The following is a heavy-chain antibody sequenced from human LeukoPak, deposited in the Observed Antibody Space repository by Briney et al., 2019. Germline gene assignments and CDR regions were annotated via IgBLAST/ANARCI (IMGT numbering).Heavy chain of an antibody. V-gene: IGHV1-69*13. Sequence: SVKVSCKVSGYSLTDVFMHCVRQAPGQGLEWMGGIIPVFGTTNYAQKFQGRVTISADESTSTAYMEMSSLSSEDTAVYYCAGHSPYYDFWGCQYLVCHYWRRGTRVTVSS. CDR2: IIPVFGTT. CDR1: GYSLTDVF. CDR3: AGHSPYYDFWGCQYLVCHY. J-gene: IGHJ4*02. D-gene: IGHD3/OR15-3a*01.